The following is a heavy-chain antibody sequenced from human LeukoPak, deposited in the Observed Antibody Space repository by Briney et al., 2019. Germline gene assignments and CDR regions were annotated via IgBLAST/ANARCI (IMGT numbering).Heavy chain of an antibody. J-gene: IGHJ3*02. V-gene: IGHV3-9*01. CDR3: AKDSHRLGAFDAFDI. Sequence: GGSLRLSCAASGFTFDDYAMHWVRQAPGKGLEWVSGIGWNSGSIGYADSVKGRFTISRDNAKNSLYLQMNSLRAEDTALYSCAKDSHRLGAFDAFDIWGQGTMVTVSS. CDR2: IGWNSGSI. D-gene: IGHD3-16*01. CDR1: GFTFDDYA.